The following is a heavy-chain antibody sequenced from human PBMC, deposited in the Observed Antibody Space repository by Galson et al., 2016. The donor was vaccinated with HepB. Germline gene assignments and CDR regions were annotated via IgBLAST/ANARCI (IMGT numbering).Heavy chain of an antibody. V-gene: IGHV4-39*01. CDR2: IYYSGST. D-gene: IGHD3-3*01. Sequence: ETLSLTCTVSGGSISSSSYYWGWIRQPPGKGMEWIGSIYYSGSTYYNSSLKSRVTISVDTSKNQFSLKLSSVTAADTAVYYCARRSYYDFWSGFWFDYWGQGTLVTVSS. J-gene: IGHJ4*02. CDR1: GGSISSSSYY. CDR3: ARRSYYDFWSGFWFDY.